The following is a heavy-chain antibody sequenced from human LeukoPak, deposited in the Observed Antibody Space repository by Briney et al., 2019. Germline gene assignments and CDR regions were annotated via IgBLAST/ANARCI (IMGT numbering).Heavy chain of an antibody. D-gene: IGHD3-16*01. CDR2: IHSNGNS. CDR3: ARAPSFPYDYVWGSPFDY. CDR1: GGSISSSTYF. Sequence: KSSETLSLTCSVSGGSISSSTYFWSWIRQPPGKGLEFIASIHSNGNSCFNPSLKSRVTSSLDTSKNQFSLKLSSVTAADTAVYYCARAPSFPYDYVWGSPFDYWGQGTLVTVSS. J-gene: IGHJ4*02. V-gene: IGHV4-39*07.